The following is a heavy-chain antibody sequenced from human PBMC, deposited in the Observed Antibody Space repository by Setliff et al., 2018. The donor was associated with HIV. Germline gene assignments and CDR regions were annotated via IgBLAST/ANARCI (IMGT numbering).Heavy chain of an antibody. V-gene: IGHV4-31*03. CDR2: IYYSGSS. D-gene: IGHD1-1*01. CDR1: GDSVNSYNYY. CDR3: AREERREAFDI. J-gene: IGHJ3*02. Sequence: SETLSLTCKVSGDSVNSYNYYWSWIRQHPGKGLEWIGYIYYSGSSYYNPSVRSRVTFSVDTSKNQFSLKLSSVTAADTAVYYCAREERREAFDIWGQGTMVTVS.